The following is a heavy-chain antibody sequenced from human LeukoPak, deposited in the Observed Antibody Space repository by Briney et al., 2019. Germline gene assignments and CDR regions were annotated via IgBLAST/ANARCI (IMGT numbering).Heavy chain of an antibody. D-gene: IGHD3-22*01. J-gene: IGHJ4*02. V-gene: IGHV1-46*01. CDR1: GYTFTSYY. Sequence: ASVKVSCKASGYTFTSYYMHWVRQAPGQGLGWMGIINPSGGSTSYAQKFQGRVTMTRDTSTSTVYMELSSLRSEDTAVYYCARKNNNFYDSSGYYYYWGQGTLVTVSP. CDR2: INPSGGST. CDR3: ARKNNNFYDSSGYYYY.